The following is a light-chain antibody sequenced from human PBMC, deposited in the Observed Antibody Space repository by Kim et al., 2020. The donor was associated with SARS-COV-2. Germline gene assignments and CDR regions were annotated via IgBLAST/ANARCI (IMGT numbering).Light chain of an antibody. CDR2: SNN. J-gene: IGLJ1*01. CDR1: SATIGRNT. Sequence: GQRVTISFSGRSATIGRNTVNWYQQPPGTAPNLLIYSNNQRPSGVPDRFSGSKSGTSASLAISGLQSEDEADYYCAAWDDSLNDYVFGTGTKVTVL. V-gene: IGLV1-44*01. CDR3: AAWDDSLNDYV.